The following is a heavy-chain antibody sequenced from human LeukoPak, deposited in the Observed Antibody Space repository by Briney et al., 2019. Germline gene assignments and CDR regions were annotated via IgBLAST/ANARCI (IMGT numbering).Heavy chain of an antibody. D-gene: IGHD3-22*01. CDR1: GGTFSSYA. Sequence: SVKVSCKASGGTFSSYAISWVRQAPGQGLEWMGRIIPIFGTANYAQKFQGRVTITTDESTSTAYMELSSLRPEDTAVYYCARGEGLRTYYYDSSGYSSFYYWGQGTLVTVSS. CDR2: IIPIFGTA. V-gene: IGHV1-69*05. J-gene: IGHJ4*02. CDR3: ARGEGLRTYYYDSSGYSSFYY.